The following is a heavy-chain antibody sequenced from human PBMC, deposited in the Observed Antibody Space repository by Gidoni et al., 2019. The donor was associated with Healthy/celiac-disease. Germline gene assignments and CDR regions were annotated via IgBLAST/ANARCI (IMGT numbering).Heavy chain of an antibody. CDR3: ARAGYSSSWSALYYYYYGMDV. CDR1: GFTVSSTY. CDR2: IYSGGST. D-gene: IGHD6-13*01. V-gene: IGHV3-66*01. Sequence: EVQLVESGGGLVQPGGSLRLSCAASGFTVSSTYMSWVRQAPGKGLEWVSVIYSGGSTYYADSVKGRFTISRDNSKNTLYLQMNSLRAEDTAVYYCARAGYSSSWSALYYYYYGMDVWGQGTTVTVSS. J-gene: IGHJ6*02.